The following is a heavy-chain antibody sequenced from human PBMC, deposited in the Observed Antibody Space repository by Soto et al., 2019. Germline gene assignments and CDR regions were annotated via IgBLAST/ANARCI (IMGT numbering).Heavy chain of an antibody. CDR1: GFTFSTYW. CDR3: TTSPHRDSERVFV. D-gene: IGHD1-26*01. Sequence: EVQLVESGGGLVQPGGSLRLSCAASGFTFSTYWTSWVRRTPGKGLEWVANIKQDGTEKYYVDSVRGRLTVSRDNAKSSLYLQMNSLRVEDTAVYYCTTSPHRDSERVFVWGQGTAVTVS. V-gene: IGHV3-7*01. J-gene: IGHJ6*02. CDR2: IKQDGTEK.